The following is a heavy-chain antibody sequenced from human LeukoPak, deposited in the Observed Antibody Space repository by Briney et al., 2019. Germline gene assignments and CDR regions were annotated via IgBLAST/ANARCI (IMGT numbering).Heavy chain of an antibody. CDR1: GFTFSSYG. V-gene: IGHV3-30*02. CDR3: AKDPLQYYDDSSGYYYDY. Sequence: PGGSLRLSCAASGFTFSSYGMHWVRQAPGKGLEWVAFIRYDGSNKYYADSVKGRFTISRDNSKNTLYLQMNSLRAEDTAVYYCAKDPLQYYDDSSGYYYDYWGQGTLVTVSS. J-gene: IGHJ4*02. CDR2: IRYDGSNK. D-gene: IGHD3-22*01.